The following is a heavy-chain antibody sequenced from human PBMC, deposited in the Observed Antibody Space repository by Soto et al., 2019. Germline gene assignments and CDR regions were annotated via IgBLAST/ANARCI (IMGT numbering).Heavy chain of an antibody. D-gene: IGHD3-10*01. CDR3: ARRYYYGSGSSPSYGMDV. CDR2: IDPSDSYT. J-gene: IGHJ6*02. CDR1: GYSFTSYW. V-gene: IGHV5-10-1*01. Sequence: ESLKISCKGSGYSFTSYWISWVRQMPGKGLEWMGRIDPSDSYTNYSPSFQGHVTISADKSISTAYLQWSSLKASDTAMYYCARRYYYGSGSSPSYGMDVWGQGTTVTVSS.